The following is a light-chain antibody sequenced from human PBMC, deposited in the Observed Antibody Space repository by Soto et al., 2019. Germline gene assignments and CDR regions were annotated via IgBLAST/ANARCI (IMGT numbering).Light chain of an antibody. Sequence: DIQMTQSPSTLSASVGDRVAITCRASQNIGSWLAWYQQKPGKAPKLLIYKASSLESGVPSRFSGSGSGTEFTLTISSLQPADFATYYCQQYNSYSQTFGQGTKVEVK. CDR1: QNIGSW. CDR3: QQYNSYSQT. CDR2: KAS. V-gene: IGKV1-5*03. J-gene: IGKJ1*01.